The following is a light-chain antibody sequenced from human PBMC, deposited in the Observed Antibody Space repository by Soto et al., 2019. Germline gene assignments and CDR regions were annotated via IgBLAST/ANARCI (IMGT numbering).Light chain of an antibody. CDR2: EVS. CDR3: SSYTSSSSPSV. J-gene: IGLJ1*01. V-gene: IGLV2-14*01. Sequence: QSALTQPASVSGSPGQSITISCTGTSSDVGGYNYVSWYQQYPRKAPKLMIYEVSKRPSGVSNRFSGSKSGNTASLTISGLQAEDEADYYCSSYTSSSSPSVFGIGAKVTVL. CDR1: SSDVGGYNY.